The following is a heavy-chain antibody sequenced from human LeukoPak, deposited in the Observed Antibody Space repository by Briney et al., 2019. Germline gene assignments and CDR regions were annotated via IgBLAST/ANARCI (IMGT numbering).Heavy chain of an antibody. J-gene: IGHJ6*02. Sequence: GGSLRLSCAASGFTFSNYWMHWVRQAPGEALMWVSRIKSDGSSTTYADSVKGRFTISRDNAKNTLYLQMNSLRAEDAAVYYCSRDSLSSCGGDCYPGLDVWGQGTTVTVSS. D-gene: IGHD2-21*02. CDR1: GFTFSNYW. CDR3: SRDSLSSCGGDCYPGLDV. CDR2: IKSDGSST. V-gene: IGHV3-74*01.